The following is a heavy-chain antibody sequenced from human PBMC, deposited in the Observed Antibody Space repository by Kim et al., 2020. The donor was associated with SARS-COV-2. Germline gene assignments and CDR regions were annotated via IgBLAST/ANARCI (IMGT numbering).Heavy chain of an antibody. CDR3: ARGLAGRAAAGAPLDD. CDR1: GDSITTGSHY. Sequence: SETLSLTCTVSGDSITTGSHYWSWIRQPAGKGLEWIGRIFASGSTNYNPSLKSRVTISIDTSKTQFSLRLTSVTAADTAVYYCARGLAGRAAAGAPLDDWGQGTLVTVSS. J-gene: IGHJ4*02. D-gene: IGHD6-13*01. V-gene: IGHV4-61*02. CDR2: IFASGST.